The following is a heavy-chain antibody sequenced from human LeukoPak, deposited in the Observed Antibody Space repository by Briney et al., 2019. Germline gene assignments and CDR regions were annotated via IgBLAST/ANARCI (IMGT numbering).Heavy chain of an antibody. V-gene: IGHV3-7*01. Sequence: PGGSLRLSCAASGFTISDYWMSWVRQAPGKGLEWVANIKEDGSEKNYVDSAKGRFTISRDNAKNTLYLQMDSLRVGDMAVYYCTRNLPPALYYFDYWGQGTLVTVSS. CDR2: IKEDGSEK. CDR1: GFTISDYW. J-gene: IGHJ4*02. CDR3: TRNLPPALYYFDY.